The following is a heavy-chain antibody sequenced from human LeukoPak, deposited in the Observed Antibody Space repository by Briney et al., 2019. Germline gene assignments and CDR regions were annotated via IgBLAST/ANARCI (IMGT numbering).Heavy chain of an antibody. Sequence: GGSLRLSCAASGFTFSSYAMHWVRQAPGKGLEYVSAISSDGGSTYYANSVKARFTISRDNSKNTLFLQMGSLRAEDMAVYYCARDSSTLAFDVWGQGTMVTVSS. CDR1: GFTFSSYA. CDR2: ISSDGGST. J-gene: IGHJ3*01. CDR3: ARDSSTLAFDV. V-gene: IGHV3-64*01. D-gene: IGHD6-19*01.